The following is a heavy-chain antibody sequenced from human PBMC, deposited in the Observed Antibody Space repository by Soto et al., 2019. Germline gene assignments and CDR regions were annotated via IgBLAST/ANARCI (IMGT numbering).Heavy chain of an antibody. CDR2: IWHDGGNK. CDR1: VFTFSGYG. J-gene: IGHJ4*02. CDR3: ARDGDVNTGFGKDY. D-gene: IGHD3-16*01. Sequence: PGGSLRLSCAASVFTFSGYGMHWVRQAPGKGLEWVAFIWHDGGNKFYAESVKGRFTISRDNSKNTLYLQMTSLSAEDTAMYYCARDGDVNTGFGKDYWGQGTLVTVSS. V-gene: IGHV3-33*01.